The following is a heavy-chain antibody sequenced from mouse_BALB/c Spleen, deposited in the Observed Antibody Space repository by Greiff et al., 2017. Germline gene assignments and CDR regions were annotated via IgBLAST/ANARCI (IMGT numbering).Heavy chain of an antibody. V-gene: IGHV5-9-3*01. CDR1: GFTFSSYA. CDR2: ISSGGSYT. Sequence: EVKLMESGGGLVKPGGSLKLSCAASGFTFSSYAMSWVRQTPGKRLEWVATISSGGSYTYYPDSVKGRFTISRDNAKNTLYLQMSSLRSEDTAMYYCASFYYDYDGFAYWGQGTLVTVSA. D-gene: IGHD2-4*01. CDR3: ASFYYDYDGFAY. J-gene: IGHJ3*01.